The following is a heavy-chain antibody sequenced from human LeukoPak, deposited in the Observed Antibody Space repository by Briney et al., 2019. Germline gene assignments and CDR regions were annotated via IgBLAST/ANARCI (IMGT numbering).Heavy chain of an antibody. Sequence: SQTLSLTCTVSGGSISSCGYYWSWIRQHPGKGLEWIGYIYYSGSTYYNPSLKSRVTISVDTSKNQFSLKLSSVTAADTAVYYCASLRRYGSGSYYQPSGYWFDPWSQGTLVTVSS. CDR3: ASLRRYGSGSYYQPSGYWFDP. D-gene: IGHD3-10*01. CDR1: GGSISSCGYY. J-gene: IGHJ5*02. CDR2: IYYSGST. V-gene: IGHV4-31*03.